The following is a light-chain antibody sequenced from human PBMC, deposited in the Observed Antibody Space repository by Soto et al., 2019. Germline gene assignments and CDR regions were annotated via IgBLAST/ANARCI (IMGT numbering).Light chain of an antibody. J-gene: IGLJ2*01. Sequence: QSALTQPASVSVAPGQAITISCTGTSSDVGGYNYVSWYQQHPGKAPKLMIYDVSNRPSGVSNRFSGSKSGNTASLTISGLQAEDEADYYCSSYTSSSTSKVFGGGTKVTVL. CDR1: SSDVGGYNY. CDR3: SSYTSSSTSKV. V-gene: IGLV2-14*01. CDR2: DVS.